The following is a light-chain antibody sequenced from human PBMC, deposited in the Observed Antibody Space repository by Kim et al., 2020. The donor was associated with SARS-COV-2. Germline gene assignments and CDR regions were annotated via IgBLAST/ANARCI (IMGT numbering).Light chain of an antibody. CDR3: QSYDSSLSAWV. Sequence: QGFTISCTGSSSDIGAGYDVHWYQQLPGTAPRLLIYVNNNRPSGVPDRFSGSKSGTSASLAITGLQAEDEADYYCQSYDSSLSAWVFGGGTKLTVL. CDR2: VNN. J-gene: IGLJ3*02. V-gene: IGLV1-40*01. CDR1: SSDIGAGYD.